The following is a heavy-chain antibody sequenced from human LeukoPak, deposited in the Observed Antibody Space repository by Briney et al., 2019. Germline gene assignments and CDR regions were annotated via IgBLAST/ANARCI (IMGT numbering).Heavy chain of an antibody. V-gene: IGHV3-30*04. CDR3: AKDLRSTLWLPY. CDR2: ISYDGSNK. Sequence: GGSLRLSCAASEFTFAMHWVRQAPGEGLEWVAVISYDGSNKYHADSVKGRFTISRDNSKNTLYLQMNSLRAEDTAVYYCAKDLRSTLWLPYWGQGTLVTVSS. D-gene: IGHD3-10*01. J-gene: IGHJ4*02. CDR1: EFTFA.